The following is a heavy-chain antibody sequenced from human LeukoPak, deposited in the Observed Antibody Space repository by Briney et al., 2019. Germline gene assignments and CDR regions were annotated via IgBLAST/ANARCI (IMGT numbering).Heavy chain of an antibody. J-gene: IGHJ4*02. Sequence: GGSLRLSCVASGFTFSSYGMSWVRQAPGKGLEWVAAICVSGGSTNHTDSVTGRLTISRDNSKNKLYLQMNSVRADDTAAYYCAKVFFMDYWGQGTLVTVSS. V-gene: IGHV3-23*01. CDR1: GFTFSSYG. CDR2: ICVSGGST. D-gene: IGHD2-8*01. CDR3: AKVFFMDY.